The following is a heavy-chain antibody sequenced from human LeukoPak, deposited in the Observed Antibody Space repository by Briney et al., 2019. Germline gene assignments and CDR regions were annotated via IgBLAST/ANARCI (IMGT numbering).Heavy chain of an antibody. CDR3: ARGSVRGEFDP. J-gene: IGHJ5*02. CDR1: GGSISSYY. Sequence: NPSETLSLTCTVSGGSISSYYWSWIRQPPGKGLEWIGYIYYSGSTNYNPSLKSRVTISVDTSKNQFSLKLSSVTAADTAVYSCARGSVRGEFDPWGQGTLVTVSS. D-gene: IGHD3-10*01. CDR2: IYYSGST. V-gene: IGHV4-59*01.